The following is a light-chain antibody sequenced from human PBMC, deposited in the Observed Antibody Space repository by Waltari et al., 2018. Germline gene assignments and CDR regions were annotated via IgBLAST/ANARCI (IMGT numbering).Light chain of an antibody. CDR1: SPRSYY. V-gene: IGLV3-19*01. CDR3: HSRDASGVGGS. J-gene: IGLJ2*01. Sequence: SSELTQDPAVSVAMGQTVRITCQGNSPRSYYASWYQQRPAQAPRLVMFDQNNRPSGVPDRFAGSNSDNTASLTITGAQAEDEASYYCHSRDASGVGGSFGGGTKLTVL. CDR2: DQN.